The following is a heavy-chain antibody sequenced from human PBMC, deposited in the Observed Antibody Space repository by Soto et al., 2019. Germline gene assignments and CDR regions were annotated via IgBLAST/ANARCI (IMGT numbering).Heavy chain of an antibody. CDR3: ARDPASYYLGSGYYMANWFYP. V-gene: IGHV6-1*01. D-gene: IGHD3-3*01. J-gene: IGHJ5*02. Sequence: SQTLSLTCAISGDSVSSNSAAWNWIRQSPSRGLEWLGRTYYRSKWYNDYAVSVKSRITINPDTSKNQFSLQLNSVTPEDTAVYYCARDPASYYLGSGYYMANWFYPWGKGSLVTVAS. CDR1: GDSVSSNSAA. CDR2: TYYRSKWYN.